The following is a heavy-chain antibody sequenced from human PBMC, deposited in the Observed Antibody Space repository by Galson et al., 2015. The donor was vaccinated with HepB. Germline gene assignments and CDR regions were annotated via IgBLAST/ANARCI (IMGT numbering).Heavy chain of an antibody. J-gene: IGHJ4*02. CDR1: GFTFSSYG. Sequence: SLRLSCAASGFTFSSYGMHWVRQAPGKGLEWVAFIRYDGSNKYYADSVKGRFTISRDNSKNTLYLQMNSLRAEDTAVYYCEWLVRGFDYWAREPWSPSPQ. CDR2: IRYDGSNK. V-gene: IGHV3-30*02. D-gene: IGHD6-19*01. CDR3: EWLVRGFDY.